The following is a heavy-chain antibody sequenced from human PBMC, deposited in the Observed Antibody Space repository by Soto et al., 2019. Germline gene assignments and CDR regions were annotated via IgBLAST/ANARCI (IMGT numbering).Heavy chain of an antibody. CDR3: ARSGLAHSSGWYF. Sequence: NIKCLWSPCHAPGQGLEWMGWISAYNGNTNYAQKLQGRVTMTTDTSTSTAYMELRSLRSDDTAVYYCARSGLAHSSGWYFWCQGTLVSVSP. CDR2: ISAYNGNT. V-gene: IGHV1-18*01. J-gene: IGHJ4*02. CDR1: NIKC. D-gene: IGHD6-19*01.